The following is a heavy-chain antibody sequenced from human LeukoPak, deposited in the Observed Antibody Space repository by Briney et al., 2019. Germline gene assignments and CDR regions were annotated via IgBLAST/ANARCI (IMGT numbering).Heavy chain of an antibody. V-gene: IGHV1-3*01. CDR2: INAGNGNT. CDR3: ARDGRDGYNFDY. D-gene: IGHD5-24*01. CDR1: GYTFTSYA. J-gene: IGHJ4*02. Sequence: ASVTVSCKASGYTFTSYAMHWVRQAPGQRLEWMGWINAGNGNTKYSQKFQGRVTITRDTSASTAYMELSSLRSEDTAVYYCARDGRDGYNFDYWGQGTLVTVSS.